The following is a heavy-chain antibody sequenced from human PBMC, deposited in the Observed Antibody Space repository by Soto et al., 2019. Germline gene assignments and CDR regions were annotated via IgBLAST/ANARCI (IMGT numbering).Heavy chain of an antibody. J-gene: IGHJ4*02. Sequence: SVKVSCKASGGTFRKHGISWVRQAPGQGLEWVGGIIPIFGTAKYTQKFKGRVTITADESTSTAYLELSSLRSEDTAVYYCARDGTLFESNSYYFPYWGQGTLVTVSS. V-gene: IGHV1-69*13. CDR2: IIPIFGTA. D-gene: IGHD1-26*01. CDR3: ARDGTLFESNSYYFPY. CDR1: GGTFRKHG.